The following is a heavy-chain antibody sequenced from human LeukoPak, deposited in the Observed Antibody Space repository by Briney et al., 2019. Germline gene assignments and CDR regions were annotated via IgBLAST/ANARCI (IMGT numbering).Heavy chain of an antibody. D-gene: IGHD3-16*02. CDR3: AREGYDYVWGSYRSLDS. CDR1: GFTFSDYY. Sequence: GGSLRLSCAASGFTFSDYYMSWTRQAPGKGLEWVSYITSSGTSIYHADSVKGRFTISRDNAKSSLYLQMNSLRAEDTAVYYCAREGYDYVWGSYRSLDSWGQGTLVTVSS. J-gene: IGHJ5*01. CDR2: ITSSGTSI. V-gene: IGHV3-11*01.